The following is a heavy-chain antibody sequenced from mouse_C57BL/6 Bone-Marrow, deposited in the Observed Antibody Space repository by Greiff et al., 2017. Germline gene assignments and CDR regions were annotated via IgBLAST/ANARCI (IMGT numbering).Heavy chain of an antibody. D-gene: IGHD1-1*01. CDR3: TTLFITTF. J-gene: IGHJ2*01. CDR1: GFNIKDDY. CDR2: IDPENGDT. V-gene: IGHV14-4*01. Sequence: VQLQQSGAELVRPGASVKLSCTASGFNIKDDYMHWVKQRPEQGLEWIGWIDPENGDTEYASKFQGKATITADTSSNTAYLQLSSLTSEDTAVYYCTTLFITTFWGQGTTLTVSS.